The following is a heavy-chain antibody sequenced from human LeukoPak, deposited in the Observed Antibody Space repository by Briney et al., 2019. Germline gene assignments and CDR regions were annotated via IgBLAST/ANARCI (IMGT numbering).Heavy chain of an antibody. D-gene: IGHD4-11*01. V-gene: IGHV4-34*01. J-gene: IGHJ6*03. Sequence: SETLSLTCAVYDGSFSGYYWSWIRQPPGKGLEWIGEINHSGSTNYNPSPKSRVTISVDTTTNQFSLKLSSVTAADTAVYYCARGRLDSNYYSYYYMDVWGKGTTVTVSS. CDR1: DGSFSGYY. CDR2: INHSGST. CDR3: ARGRLDSNYYSYYYMDV.